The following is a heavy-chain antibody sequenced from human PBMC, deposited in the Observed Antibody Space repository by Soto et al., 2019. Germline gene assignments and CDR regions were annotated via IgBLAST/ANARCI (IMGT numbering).Heavy chain of an antibody. Sequence: PGGSLRLSCAASGFTFSSYGMHWVRQAPGKGLEWVAVIWYDGSNKYYADSVKGRFTISRDNSKNTLYLQMNSLRAEDTAVYYCARDLYGDYDSYYYYGMDVWGQGTTVTVSS. J-gene: IGHJ6*02. CDR1: GFTFSSYG. CDR2: IWYDGSNK. V-gene: IGHV3-33*01. D-gene: IGHD4-17*01. CDR3: ARDLYGDYDSYYYYGMDV.